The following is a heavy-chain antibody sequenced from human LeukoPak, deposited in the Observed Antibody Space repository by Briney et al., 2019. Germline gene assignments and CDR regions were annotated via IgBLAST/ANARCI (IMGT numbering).Heavy chain of an antibody. J-gene: IGHJ4*02. CDR3: ARVAYYDYVWGSSPPGYFDY. Sequence: SETLSLTCTVSGASISSYYWSWIRQPPGKGLEWIGYIYYSGSTYYNPSLKSRVTISVDTSKNQFSLKLGSVTAADTAVYYCARVAYYDYVWGSSPPGYFDYWGQGTLVTVSS. CDR2: IYYSGST. D-gene: IGHD3-16*01. V-gene: IGHV4-59*12. CDR1: GASISSYY.